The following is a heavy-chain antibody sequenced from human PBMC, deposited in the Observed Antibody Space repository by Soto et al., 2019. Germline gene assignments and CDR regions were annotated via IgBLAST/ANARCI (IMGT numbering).Heavy chain of an antibody. V-gene: IGHV4-31*03. CDR3: AREFGSIDD. CDR2: IYYSGIT. J-gene: IGHJ4*02. Sequence: TLALTCTVSGGSISSGGYYWSWIRQHPGKGLEWIGYIYYSGITDYNPFLKSRVTISIDTSKNQFSLNLSSVSAADTAVYYCAREFGSIDDWGQGTLVTVSS. D-gene: IGHD3-10*01. CDR1: GGSISSGGYY.